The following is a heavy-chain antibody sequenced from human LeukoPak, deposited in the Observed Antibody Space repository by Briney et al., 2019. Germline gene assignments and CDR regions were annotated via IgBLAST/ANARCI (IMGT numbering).Heavy chain of an antibody. Sequence: PSETLSLTCAVYGGSFSGYYWSWIRQPPGKGLEWIGEINHSGSTNYNPSLKSRVTISVDTSKNQFSLKLSSVTAADTAAYYCARGGITMIVVVRFDYWGQGTLVTVSS. J-gene: IGHJ4*02. CDR2: INHSGST. CDR3: ARGGITMIVVVRFDY. V-gene: IGHV4-34*01. CDR1: GGSFSGYY. D-gene: IGHD3-22*01.